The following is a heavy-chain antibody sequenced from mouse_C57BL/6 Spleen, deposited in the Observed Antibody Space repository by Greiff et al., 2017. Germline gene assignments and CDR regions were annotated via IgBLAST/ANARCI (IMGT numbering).Heavy chain of an antibody. J-gene: IGHJ2*01. CDR1: GYAFSSSW. Sequence: QVQLQQSGPELVKPGASVKISCKASGYAFSSSWMNWVKQRPGKGLEWIGRIYPGDGDTNYNGKFKGKATLTADKSSSTAYMQLSSLTSEDSAVYFCARSGSMVYFDYWGQGTTRTVSS. CDR3: ARSGSMVYFDY. V-gene: IGHV1-82*01. D-gene: IGHD1-1*02. CDR2: IYPGDGDT.